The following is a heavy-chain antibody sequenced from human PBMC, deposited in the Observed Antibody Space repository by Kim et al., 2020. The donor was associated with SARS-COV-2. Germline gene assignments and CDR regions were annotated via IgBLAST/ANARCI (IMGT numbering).Heavy chain of an antibody. V-gene: IGHV3-33*06. J-gene: IGHJ1*01. D-gene: IGHD2-15*01. Sequence: GRFTISRDNAKNTLYLAMNSLRAEDTAVYYCAKDGPYCSGGSCYREDFQNWGQGTLVTVSS. CDR3: AKDGPYCSGGSCYREDFQN.